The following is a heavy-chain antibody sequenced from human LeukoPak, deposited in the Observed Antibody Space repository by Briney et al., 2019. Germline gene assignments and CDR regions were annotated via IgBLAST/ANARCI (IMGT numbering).Heavy chain of an antibody. Sequence: ASVKVSCKVSGYTLTELSMHWVRQAPGKGLEWMGGFDPEDGETIYAQKFQGRVTMTEDTSTDTAYMELSSLRSEDTAVYYCATDSISQDGYNSFDYWGQGTLVTVSS. CDR1: GYTLTELS. CDR3: ATDSISQDGYNSFDY. CDR2: FDPEDGET. V-gene: IGHV1-24*01. D-gene: IGHD5-24*01. J-gene: IGHJ4*02.